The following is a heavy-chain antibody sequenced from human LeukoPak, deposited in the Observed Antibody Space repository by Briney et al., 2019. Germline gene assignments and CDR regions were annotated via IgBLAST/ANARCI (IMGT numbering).Heavy chain of an antibody. CDR3: ARVRDENWFDP. J-gene: IGHJ5*02. CDR2: ISSSGSTI. V-gene: IGHV3-11*04. Sequence: SGGSLRLSCAASGFTFSDYYMSWIRQARGKGLEWVSYISSSGSTIYYADSVKGRFTISRDNAKNSLYLQMNSLRAEDTAVYYCARVRDENWFDPWGQGTLVTVSS. CDR1: GFTFSDYY.